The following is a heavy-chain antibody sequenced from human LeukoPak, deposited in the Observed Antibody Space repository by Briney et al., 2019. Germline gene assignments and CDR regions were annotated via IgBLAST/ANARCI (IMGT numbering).Heavy chain of an antibody. V-gene: IGHV4-39*07. D-gene: IGHD1-26*01. CDR1: RGSISSSNYY. CDR3: ARFNSGSYQHYFDY. Sequence: PSETLSLICSVSRGSISSSNYYWGWIRQPPGKGLEWIGNIYYSGTTYYNPSLPSLKSRVTILVDTSKNQFSLKLSSVTAADTAVYYCARFNSGSYQHYFDYWGQGTLVTASS. J-gene: IGHJ4*02. CDR2: IYYSGTT.